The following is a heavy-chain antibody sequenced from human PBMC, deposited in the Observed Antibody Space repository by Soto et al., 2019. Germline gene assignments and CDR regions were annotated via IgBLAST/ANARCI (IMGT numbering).Heavy chain of an antibody. Sequence: GGSLRLSCAASGFTFSSYWMSWVRQAPGKGLEWVANIKQDGSEKYYVDSVKGRFTISRDNAKNSLYLQMNSLRAEDTAVYYCAREGLGYYYYMDVWGKGTTVTVSS. V-gene: IGHV3-7*01. D-gene: IGHD3-16*01. J-gene: IGHJ6*03. CDR2: IKQDGSEK. CDR1: GFTFSSYW. CDR3: AREGLGYYYYMDV.